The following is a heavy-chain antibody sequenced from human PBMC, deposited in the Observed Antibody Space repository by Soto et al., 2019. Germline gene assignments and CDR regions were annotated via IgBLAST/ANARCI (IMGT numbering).Heavy chain of an antibody. J-gene: IGHJ4*02. CDR3: ARDMTTLGYFDY. V-gene: IGHV4-59*12. CDR1: GGSISSYY. D-gene: IGHD3-16*01. Sequence: SETLSLTCTVSGGSISSYYWSWIRQPPGKGLEWIGYIYYSGSTNYNPSLKSRVTISVDTSKNQFPLKLSSVTAADTAVYYCARDMTTLGYFDYWGQGTLVTVSS. CDR2: IYYSGST.